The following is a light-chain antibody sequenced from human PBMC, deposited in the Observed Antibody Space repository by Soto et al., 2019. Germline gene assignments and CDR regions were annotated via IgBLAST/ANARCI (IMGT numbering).Light chain of an antibody. V-gene: IGKV1D-13*01. J-gene: IGKJ1*01. CDR2: DAS. Sequence: AIPFAPNPSPLSASFRDQGTIPFRASQGISSSLAWYQQKPGKTPKLLIYDASTLESGVPSRFSGSGSGTDFTLTISSLQPEDFATYYCQQYSDYSWTFGQGTKVDI. CDR1: QGISSS. CDR3: QQYSDYSWT.